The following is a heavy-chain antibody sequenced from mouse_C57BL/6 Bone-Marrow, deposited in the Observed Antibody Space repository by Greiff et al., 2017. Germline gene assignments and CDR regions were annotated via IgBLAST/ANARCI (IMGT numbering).Heavy chain of an antibody. V-gene: IGHV1-69*01. J-gene: IGHJ2*01. CDR3: ARSTVVATDYCDY. D-gene: IGHD1-1*01. CDR1: GYTFTSYW. Sequence: QVQLQQPGAELVMPGASVKLSCKASGYTFTSYWMHWVKQRPGQGLEWIGEIDPSDSYTNYNHKFKGKTTLTVDKSSSAAYMQLSSLASEGSAVYDCARSTVVATDYCDYWGQGTTLTVSS. CDR2: IDPSDSYT.